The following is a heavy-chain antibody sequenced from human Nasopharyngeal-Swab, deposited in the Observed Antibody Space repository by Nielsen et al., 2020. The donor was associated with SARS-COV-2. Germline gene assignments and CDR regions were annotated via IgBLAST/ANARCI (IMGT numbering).Heavy chain of an antibody. CDR3: ARVRPAASYWYFDL. CDR2: IYYSGST. J-gene: IGHJ2*01. CDR1: GGSISSYY. V-gene: IGHV4-59*13. D-gene: IGHD2-2*01. Sequence: SATLSLTCTVSGGSISSYYWSWIRQPPGKGLEWIGYIYYSGSTNYNPSLKSRVTISVDTSKNQFSLKLSSVTAADTAVYYCARVRPAASYWYFDLWGRGTLVTVSS.